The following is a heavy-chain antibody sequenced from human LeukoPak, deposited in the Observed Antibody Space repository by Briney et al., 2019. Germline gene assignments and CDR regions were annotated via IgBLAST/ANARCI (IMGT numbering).Heavy chain of an antibody. CDR2: INHRGST. J-gene: IGHJ4*02. D-gene: IGHD3-10*01. CDR3: ARITSQDLYYYGSGSYYLGY. CDR1: GGSFSGYY. V-gene: IGHV4-34*01. Sequence: SETLSLTCAVYGGSFSGYYWSWIRQPPGKGLEWIGEINHRGSTYYNPSLKSRVTISVDTSKNQFSLKLSSVTAADTAVYYCARITSQDLYYYGSGSYYLGYWGQGTLVTVSS.